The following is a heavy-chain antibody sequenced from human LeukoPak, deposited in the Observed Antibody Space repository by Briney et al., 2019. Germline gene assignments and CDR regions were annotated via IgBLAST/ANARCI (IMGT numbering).Heavy chain of an antibody. CDR2: IRSKAYGGTT. J-gene: IGHJ4*02. V-gene: IGHV3-49*04. Sequence: GGSLRLSCTASGFTFGDYAMSWVRQAPGKGLEWVGFIRSKAYGGTTEYAAFVKGRFTISRDDSKSIAYLQMNSLKTEDTAVYYCTLPGYYFDYWGQGTLVTVSS. CDR3: TLPGYYFDY. D-gene: IGHD3-10*01. CDR1: GFTFGDYA.